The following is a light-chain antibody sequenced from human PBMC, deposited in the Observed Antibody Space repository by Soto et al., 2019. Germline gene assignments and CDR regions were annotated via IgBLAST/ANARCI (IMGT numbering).Light chain of an antibody. CDR2: DAS. CDR3: QQYNSYSRWT. Sequence: DIQMTQSPSTLSASVGDRVTITCRASQSISSWLAWYQQKPGKAPKLLIYDASSLESGVPSRFSGGGSGTEFTLTISSLQPDDFATYYCQQYNSYSRWTFGQGTKVEIK. J-gene: IGKJ1*01. V-gene: IGKV1-5*01. CDR1: QSISSW.